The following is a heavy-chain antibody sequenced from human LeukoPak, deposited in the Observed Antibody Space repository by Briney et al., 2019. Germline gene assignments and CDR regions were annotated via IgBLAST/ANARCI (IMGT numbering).Heavy chain of an antibody. D-gene: IGHD3-22*01. Sequence: GESLKISFKGSGYRFTSYWIGWVRPVPGKGLEWMGIIYPGDSDTRYSPSFQGQVTISADKSISTAYLQWSSLKASDTAMYYCARHYDSSGYTVDYWGQGTLVTVSS. CDR1: GYRFTSYW. J-gene: IGHJ4*02. V-gene: IGHV5-51*01. CDR3: ARHYDSSGYTVDY. CDR2: IYPGDSDT.